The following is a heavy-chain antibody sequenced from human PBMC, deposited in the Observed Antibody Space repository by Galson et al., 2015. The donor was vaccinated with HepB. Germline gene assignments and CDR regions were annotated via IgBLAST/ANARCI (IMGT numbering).Heavy chain of an antibody. Sequence: SVKLSCKASGVTFSSYAISWLRQAPGQGLEWMGGIIPIFGTANYAQKFQGRVTITADESTSTAYMELSSLRSEDTAVYYCARGYFPTVTTTYYFDYWGQGTLVTVSS. V-gene: IGHV1-69*13. D-gene: IGHD4-17*01. CDR2: IIPIFGTA. CDR3: ARGYFPTVTTTYYFDY. J-gene: IGHJ4*02. CDR1: GVTFSSYA.